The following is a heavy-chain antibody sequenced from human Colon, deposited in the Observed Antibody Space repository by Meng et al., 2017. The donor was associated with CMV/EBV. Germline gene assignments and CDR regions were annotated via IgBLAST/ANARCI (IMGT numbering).Heavy chain of an antibody. V-gene: IGHV3-21*01. CDR2: ISSSGNYI. CDR3: TRTFRYYFDF. CDR1: GFIFGDHN. D-gene: IGHD2/OR15-2a*01. J-gene: IGHJ4*02. Sequence: GESLKISCATSGFIFGDHNINWVRQAPGKGLEWVSSISSSGNYIYYADSVKGRFTISRDNAKDSVDLLMTSLRAEDTAVYYCTRTFRYYFDFWGQGTLVTVSS.